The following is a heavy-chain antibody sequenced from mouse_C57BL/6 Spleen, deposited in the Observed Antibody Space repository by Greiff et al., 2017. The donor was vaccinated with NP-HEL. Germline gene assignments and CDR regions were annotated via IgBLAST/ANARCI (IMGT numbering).Heavy chain of an antibody. CDR3: ARHIIPDWYFDG. D-gene: IGHD1-1*01. CDR1: GFTFSSYT. Sequence: DVMLVESGGGLVKPGGSLKLSCAASGFTFSSYTMSWVRQTPEKRLEWVATISGGGGNTYYPDSVKGRFTISRDNAKNTRYLQMSSLRSEDTALYYCARHIIPDWYFDGWGTGTTVTVAS. J-gene: IGHJ1*03. V-gene: IGHV5-9*01. CDR2: ISGGGGNT.